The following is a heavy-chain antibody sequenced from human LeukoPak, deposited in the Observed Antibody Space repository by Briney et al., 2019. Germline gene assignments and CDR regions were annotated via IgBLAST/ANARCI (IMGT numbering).Heavy chain of an antibody. J-gene: IGHJ4*02. Sequence: ASVKVSFKASGYTFTSYYMHWVRQAPGQGLEWMGIINPSGGSTSYAQKFQGRVTMTRDTSTSTVYMELSSLRSEDTAVYYCARDPHKQQLGGAYYFDYWGQGTLVTVSS. V-gene: IGHV1-46*01. CDR2: INPSGGST. CDR1: GYTFTSYY. D-gene: IGHD6-13*01. CDR3: ARDPHKQQLGGAYYFDY.